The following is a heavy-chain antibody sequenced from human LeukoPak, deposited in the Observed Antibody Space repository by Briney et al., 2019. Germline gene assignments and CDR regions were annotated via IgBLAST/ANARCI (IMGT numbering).Heavy chain of an antibody. V-gene: IGHV3-30*18. J-gene: IGHJ3*01. D-gene: IGHD6-19*01. CDR2: VSSDGSNK. CDR1: GFTFRYYG. Sequence: GGSLRLSCAASGFTFRYYGMHWVRQAPGKGLEWVAVVSSDGSNKYHADSVRGRFIISRDNSMNTLYLQMNGLRADDTAVYYCAKDRFSSSGYPPDALDVWGQGTLVTVSS. CDR3: AKDRFSSSGYPPDALDV.